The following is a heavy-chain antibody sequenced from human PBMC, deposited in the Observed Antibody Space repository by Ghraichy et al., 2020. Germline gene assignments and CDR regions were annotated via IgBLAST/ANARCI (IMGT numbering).Heavy chain of an antibody. D-gene: IGHD2/OR15-2a*01. Sequence: GGSLRLSCAASGFTFSSYAMSWVRQAPGKGLEWVSVISAGGDSTYYADSVKGRFTTSRDNSKNTLYLQMNSLRAEGTAVYYCAKGSLSWVDYWGQGTLVTVSS. J-gene: IGHJ4*02. V-gene: IGHV3-23*01. CDR3: AKGSLSWVDY. CDR2: ISAGGDST. CDR1: GFTFSSYA.